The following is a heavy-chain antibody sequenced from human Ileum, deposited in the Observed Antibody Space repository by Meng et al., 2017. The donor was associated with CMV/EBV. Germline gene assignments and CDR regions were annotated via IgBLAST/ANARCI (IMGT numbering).Heavy chain of an antibody. CDR3: ATGLMSAFEI. Sequence: GESLKISCVVSGLTFSDCYMNWIRQAPGKGLEWVSTISESGGTTIYADSVKGRFTISRDNAKNTLYLQMNSLRADDTAVYYCATGLMSAFEIWGQGTMVTVSS. V-gene: IGHV3-74*01. CDR2: ISESGGTT. D-gene: IGHD2-8*01. J-gene: IGHJ3*02. CDR1: GLTFSDCY.